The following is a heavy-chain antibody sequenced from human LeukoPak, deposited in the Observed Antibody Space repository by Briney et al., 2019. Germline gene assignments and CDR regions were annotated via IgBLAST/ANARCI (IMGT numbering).Heavy chain of an antibody. CDR3: ARVTMVRGVILFDY. CDR2: IYSGGST. CDR1: EFTVSNNY. J-gene: IGHJ4*02. D-gene: IGHD3-10*01. Sequence: PGGSLRLSCAASEFTVSNNYMSWVRQAPGKGLEWVSVIYSGGSTYYADSVKGRFTISRDNSKNTLYLQMNSLRAEDTAVYYCARVTMVRGVILFDYWGQGTLVTVSS. V-gene: IGHV3-66*02.